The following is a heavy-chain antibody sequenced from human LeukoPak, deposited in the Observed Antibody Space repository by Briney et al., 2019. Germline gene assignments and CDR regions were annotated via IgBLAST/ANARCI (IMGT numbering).Heavy chain of an antibody. CDR2: FTRNDETT. D-gene: IGHD5-24*01. V-gene: IGHV3-23*01. J-gene: IGHJ4*02. CDR3: ATDRGWLQFDY. CDR1: GFTFSNSA. Sequence: GGSLRLSCAASGFTFSNSAMSWVRQAPGKGLEWVSGFTRNDETTSYADSVKGRFTISRDNSRDTLYLQMNSLTAEDTAIYYCATDRGWLQFDYWGQGTLVTVPS.